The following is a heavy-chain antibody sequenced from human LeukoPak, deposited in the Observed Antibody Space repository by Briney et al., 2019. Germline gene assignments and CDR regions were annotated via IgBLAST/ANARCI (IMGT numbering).Heavy chain of an antibody. V-gene: IGHV3-23*01. CDR1: GFTFSSYA. CDR2: ISGSGGST. J-gene: IGHJ4*02. CDR3: AKSRTDSSGQIDY. Sequence: EGSLRLSCAASGFTFSSYAMSWVRQAPGKGLEWVSAISGSGGSTYYADSVKGRFTISRDNSKNTLYLQMNSLRAEDTAVYYCAKSRTDSSGQIDYWGQGTLVTVSS. D-gene: IGHD3-22*01.